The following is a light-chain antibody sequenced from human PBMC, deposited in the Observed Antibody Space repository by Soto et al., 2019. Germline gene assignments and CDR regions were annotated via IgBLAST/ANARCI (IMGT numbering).Light chain of an antibody. CDR1: SSNIGAPYN. J-gene: IGLJ3*02. Sequence: VLTQPPSVSGAPGQRVTISCTGSSSNIGAPYNVHWYQKHPGTAPKLLIYANSNRPSGVPDRFSGSKSGTSASLAITGLQAEDEADYYCQSFDFSLSWVFGGGTKLTVL. CDR2: ANS. CDR3: QSFDFSLSWV. V-gene: IGLV1-40*01.